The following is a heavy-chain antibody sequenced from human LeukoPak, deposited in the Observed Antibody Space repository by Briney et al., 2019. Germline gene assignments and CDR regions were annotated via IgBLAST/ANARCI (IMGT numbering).Heavy chain of an antibody. CDR3: ARGPPYFTFYYGSGSPTLDY. CDR1: AGSSSGGGYY. Sequence: RPSQTLSLTCTLSAGSSSGGGYYWRWIRQHPGKGLEWIGYIYYSGSTYYNPSLKSRVTISVDTSKNQFSLKLSSVTAADTAVYYCARGPPYFTFYYGSGSPTLDYWGQGTLVTVSS. CDR2: IYYSGST. D-gene: IGHD3-10*01. V-gene: IGHV4-31*03. J-gene: IGHJ4*02.